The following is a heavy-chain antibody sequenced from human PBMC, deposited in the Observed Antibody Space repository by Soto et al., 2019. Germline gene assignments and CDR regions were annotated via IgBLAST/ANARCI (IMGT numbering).Heavy chain of an antibody. J-gene: IGHJ4*02. CDR1: GFTFSNSA. D-gene: IGHD6-19*01. V-gene: IGHV1-58*01. Sequence: GASVKVSCKASGFTFSNSAVQWVRQPRGQRIEWMGWIVVGSGHPNLAQRFQDRVTLTRDMSTGTAYMELSNLRSEDTAVYYCAADVIAVAGDFDYWGQGTQVTVSS. CDR3: AADVIAVAGDFDY. CDR2: IVVGSGHP.